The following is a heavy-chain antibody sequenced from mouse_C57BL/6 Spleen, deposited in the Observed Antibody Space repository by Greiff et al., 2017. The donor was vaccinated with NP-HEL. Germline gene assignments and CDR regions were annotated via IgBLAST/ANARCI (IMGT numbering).Heavy chain of an antibody. CDR1: GYSITSGYY. V-gene: IGHV3-6*01. CDR3: ARGGGYYSNLYYAMDY. Sequence: VQLKESGPGLVKPSQSLSLTCSVTGYSITSGYYWNWIRQFPGNKLEWMGYISYDGSNNYNPSLKNRISITRDTSKNQFFLKLNSVTTEDTATYYCARGGGYYSNLYYAMDYWGQGTSVTVSS. J-gene: IGHJ4*01. CDR2: ISYDGSN. D-gene: IGHD2-5*01.